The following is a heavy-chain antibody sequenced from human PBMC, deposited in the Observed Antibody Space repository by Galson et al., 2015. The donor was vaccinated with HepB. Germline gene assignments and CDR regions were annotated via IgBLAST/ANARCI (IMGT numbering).Heavy chain of an antibody. J-gene: IGHJ5*02. CDR3: ARTQPIELRPGWFDP. Sequence: PALVKPTQTVTLTCTFSGFSLTTVGMCVSWIRQPPGKALEWLALIDWNDDKYYSTSLKTRLTIPKDTSRNQVVLTMTNMDPVDTATYYCARTQPIELRPGWFDPWGQGTLVTVSS. CDR1: GFSLTTVGMC. D-gene: IGHD2/OR15-2a*01. CDR2: IDWNDDK. V-gene: IGHV2-70*01.